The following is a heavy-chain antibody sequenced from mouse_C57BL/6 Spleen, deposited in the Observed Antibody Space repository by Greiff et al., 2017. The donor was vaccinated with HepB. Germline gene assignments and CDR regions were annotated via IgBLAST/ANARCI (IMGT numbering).Heavy chain of an antibody. Sequence: EVQLQESGPGLVKPSQSLSLTCSVTGYSITSGYYWNWIRQFPGNKLEWMGYISYDGSNNYNPSLKNRISITRDPSKNQFFLKLNSVTTEDTATYDCARALGSSYYFDYWGQGTTLTVSS. V-gene: IGHV3-6*01. CDR2: ISYDGSN. D-gene: IGHD1-1*01. CDR1: GYSITSGYY. J-gene: IGHJ2*01. CDR3: ARALGSSYYFDY.